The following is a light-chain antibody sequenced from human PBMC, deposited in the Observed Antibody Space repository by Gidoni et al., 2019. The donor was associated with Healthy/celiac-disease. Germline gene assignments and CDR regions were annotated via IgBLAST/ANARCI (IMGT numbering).Light chain of an antibody. CDR1: NIGSNS. J-gene: IGLJ3*02. CDR3: QVWDSSSDHRV. Sequence: SYALTRPPSGSVAPGKTARITCGGNNIGSNSVHWYQQKPGQAPVLVIYYDSDRPSGIPERFSGSNSGNTATLTISSVEAGDEADYYCQVWDSSSDHRVFGGGTKLTVL. V-gene: IGLV3-21*04. CDR2: YDS.